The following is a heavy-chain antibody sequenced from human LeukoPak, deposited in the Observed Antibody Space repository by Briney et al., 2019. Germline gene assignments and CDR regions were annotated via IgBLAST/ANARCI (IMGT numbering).Heavy chain of an antibody. J-gene: IGHJ1*01. D-gene: IGHD3-9*01. V-gene: IGHV1-2*02. CDR3: ARDYIGGATYYDILTGYMGSGSQH. CDR1: GYTFTGYY. CDR2: INPNSGGT. Sequence: GASVKVSCKASGYTFTGYYMHWVRQAPGQGLEWMGWINPNSGGTNYAQKFQGRVTMTRDTSISTAYRELSRLRSDDTAVYYCARDYIGGATYYDILTGYMGSGSQHWGQGTLVTVSS.